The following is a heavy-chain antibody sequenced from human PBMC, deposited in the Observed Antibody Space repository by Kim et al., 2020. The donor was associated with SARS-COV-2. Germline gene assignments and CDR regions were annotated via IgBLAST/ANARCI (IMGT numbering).Heavy chain of an antibody. V-gene: IGHV4-34*01. CDR3: AREPYAKYSSSWYVQNDAFDI. CDR1: GGSFSGYY. CDR2: INHSGST. J-gene: IGHJ3*02. D-gene: IGHD6-13*01. Sequence: SETLSLTCAVYGGSFSGYYWSWIRQPPGKGLEWIGEINHSGSTNYNPSLKSRVTISVDTSKNQFSLKLSSVTAADTAVYYCAREPYAKYSSSWYVQNDAFDIWGQGTMVTVSS.